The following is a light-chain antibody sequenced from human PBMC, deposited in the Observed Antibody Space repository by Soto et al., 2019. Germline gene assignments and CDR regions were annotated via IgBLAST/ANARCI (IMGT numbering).Light chain of an antibody. J-gene: IGKJ1*01. Sequence: DIPMTQSPSSLSASVGDRVSITCRASQTISNYLDWYQQSPGKAPNLLIYLASNLQSGVPSRFSGSGSGTDFTLTISTLQPEDFATYYCRQSYSAPQTFGQGTKVEIK. CDR1: QTISNY. V-gene: IGKV1-39*01. CDR3: RQSYSAPQT. CDR2: LAS.